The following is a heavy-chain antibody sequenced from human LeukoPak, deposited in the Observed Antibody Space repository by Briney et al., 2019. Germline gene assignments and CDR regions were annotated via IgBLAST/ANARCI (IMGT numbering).Heavy chain of an antibody. V-gene: IGHV3-74*01. CDR1: GFTFSSYW. Sequence: PGGSLRLSCAASGFTFSSYWMHWVRQAPGQGLVWVSRINSDGSSTSYADSVKGRFTTSRDNAKNTLYLQMNSLRAEDTAVYYCARVGNGWRDHFDYWGQGTLVTVSS. CDR3: ARVGNGWRDHFDY. CDR2: INSDGSST. J-gene: IGHJ4*02. D-gene: IGHD6-19*01.